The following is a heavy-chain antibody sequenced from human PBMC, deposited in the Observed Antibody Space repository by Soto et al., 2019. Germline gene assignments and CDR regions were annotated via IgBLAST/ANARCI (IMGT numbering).Heavy chain of an antibody. V-gene: IGHV3-23*01. CDR2: ISGGGTDT. Sequence: EVQLLESGGGLVQPGGSLRLSCAASGFSLRNYGTTWVRQAPGKGLEWVAVISGGGTDTYYADSVKGRFTISRDNFKNKIYLQMNSLSAGDTATYYCARTQKDIIVVPASILGYFYYGLDVW. J-gene: IGHJ6*01. D-gene: IGHD2-2*02. CDR3: ARTQKDIIVVPASILGYFYYGLDV. CDR1: GFSLRNYG.